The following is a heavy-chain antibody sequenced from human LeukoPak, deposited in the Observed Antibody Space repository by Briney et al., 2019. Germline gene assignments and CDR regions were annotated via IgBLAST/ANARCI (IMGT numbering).Heavy chain of an antibody. CDR1: GGSISSSSYF. V-gene: IGHV4-39*07. Sequence: PSETLSLTCIVSGGSISSSSYFWGWIRQPPGKGLEWIGSFYYSGSTYYNPSLTSRVTISVDTSKNQFSLNLSSVTAADTAVYYCARNIEGTAAVNYWGQGTLVTVSS. CDR3: ARNIEGTAAVNY. CDR2: FYYSGST. D-gene: IGHD6-13*01. J-gene: IGHJ4*02.